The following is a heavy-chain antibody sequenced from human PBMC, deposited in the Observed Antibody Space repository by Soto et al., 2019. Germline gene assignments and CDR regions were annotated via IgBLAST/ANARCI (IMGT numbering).Heavy chain of an antibody. CDR1: GGSISSSGYS. Sequence: SETLSLTCAVYGGSISSSGYSWSWIRQPPGKGLEWIGYIYHSGSTYYNPSLKSRVTISVDRSNNQFSLKLSSVTAADTAVYYCARERDYDFWTGQTLYFYGMDVWGQGTPVTVSS. J-gene: IGHJ6*02. V-gene: IGHV4-30-2*01. D-gene: IGHD3-3*01. CDR3: ARERDYDFWTGQTLYFYGMDV. CDR2: IYHSGST.